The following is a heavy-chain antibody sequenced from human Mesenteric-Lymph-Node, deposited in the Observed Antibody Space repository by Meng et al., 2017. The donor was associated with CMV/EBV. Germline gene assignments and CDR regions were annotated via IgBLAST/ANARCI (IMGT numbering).Heavy chain of an antibody. CDR1: GGSFSGYY. V-gene: IGHV4-34*01. CDR2: INHSGST. CDR3: ARGSSYDILTGYFDY. J-gene: IGHJ4*02. Sequence: GAGRLKPSDDRSVTCAVYGGSFSGYYWNWIRQSPEKGLEWIGEINHSGSTTYNPSFTSRIIISVDTSTNQISLNMSSVTAADTAVYYCARGSSYDILTGYFDYWGQGALVTVSS. D-gene: IGHD3-9*01.